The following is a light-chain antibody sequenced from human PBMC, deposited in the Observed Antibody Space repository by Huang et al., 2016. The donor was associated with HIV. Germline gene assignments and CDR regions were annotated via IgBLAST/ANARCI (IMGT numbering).Light chain of an antibody. V-gene: IGKV3-15*01. J-gene: IGKJ3*01. CDR1: QSVSSN. CDR3: QQYNNWPPDFT. CDR2: GAS. Sequence: EIVMTQSPATLSVSPGERATLSCRASQSVSSNLAWYQQKPGQAPRLLISGASTKATGIPARFSGSGSGTEFTLTISSLQSEDFAIYYCQQYNNWPPDFTFGPGTKVDIK.